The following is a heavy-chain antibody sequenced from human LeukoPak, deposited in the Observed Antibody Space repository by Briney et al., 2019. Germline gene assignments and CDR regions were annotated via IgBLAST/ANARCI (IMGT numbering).Heavy chain of an antibody. V-gene: IGHV4-30-4*01. CDR3: ARGLSDAMIVVVIDWYFDL. Sequence: SETLSLTCTVSGGSISSGDYYWSWIRQPPGKGLEWIGYIYYSGSTYYNPSLKSRVTISVDTSKNQFSLKLSSVTAADTAVYYCARGLSDAMIVVVIDWYFDLWGRGTLVTVSS. CDR2: IYYSGST. J-gene: IGHJ2*01. D-gene: IGHD3-22*01. CDR1: GGSISSGDYY.